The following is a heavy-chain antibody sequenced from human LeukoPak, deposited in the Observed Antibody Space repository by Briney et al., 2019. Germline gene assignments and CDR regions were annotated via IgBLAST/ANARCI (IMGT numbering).Heavy chain of an antibody. D-gene: IGHD6-19*01. CDR1: GFTFSSYA. CDR2: ISGRGDST. J-gene: IGHJ5*02. V-gene: IGHV3-23*01. CDR3: AKISGSGGWYT. Sequence: PGGSLRLSCAASGFTFSSYAMSWVRQAPGKGLEWVSAISGRGDSTYYADSVKGRFTISRDNSKNTLYLQMNSLRAEDTAVYYCAKISGSGGWYTWGQGTLVTVSS.